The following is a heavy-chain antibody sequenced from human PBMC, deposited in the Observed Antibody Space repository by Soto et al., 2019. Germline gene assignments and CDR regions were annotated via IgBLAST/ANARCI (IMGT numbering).Heavy chain of an antibody. CDR1: GYSFTSYW. CDR2: IYPGDSDT. V-gene: IGHV5-51*03. D-gene: IGHD3-9*01. CDR3: ATNPLFRYFDWSRWYFDL. J-gene: IGHJ2*01. Sequence: EVQLVQSGAEVKKPGESLKISCKGSGYSFTSYWIGWVRQMPGKGLEWMGIIYPGDSDTRYSPSFQGQVTISADKSISTAYLQWSSLKASDTAMYYCATNPLFRYFDWSRWYFDLWGRGTLVTVSS.